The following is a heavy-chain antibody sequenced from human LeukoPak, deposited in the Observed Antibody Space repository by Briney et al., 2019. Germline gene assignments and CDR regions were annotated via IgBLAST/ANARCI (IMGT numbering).Heavy chain of an antibody. Sequence: SETLSLTCAAYGGSLSGYYWSWIRQPPGKGLEWIGEINHSGSTKYNPSLKSRVTISVDTSKNQFSLKRNSVTAADTAVYYCARSRIGWFDPWGQGTLVTVSS. CDR1: GGSLSGYY. D-gene: IGHD1-26*01. CDR3: ARSRIGWFDP. V-gene: IGHV4-34*01. CDR2: INHSGST. J-gene: IGHJ5*02.